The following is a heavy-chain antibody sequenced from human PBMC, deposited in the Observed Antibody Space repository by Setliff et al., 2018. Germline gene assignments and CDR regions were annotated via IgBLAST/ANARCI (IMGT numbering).Heavy chain of an antibody. CDR3: ARGDFWVVGGAFDI. V-gene: IGHV7-4-1*02. CDR2: INTNTGNP. D-gene: IGHD3-3*01. Sequence: SVQVSCKASGYTFTSYAMNWVRQAPGQGLEWMGWINTNTGNPTYAQGFTGRFVFSLDTSVGTAYLQISSPKAEDTAVYYCARGDFWVVGGAFDIWGQGTMVTVSS. CDR1: GYTFTSYA. J-gene: IGHJ3*02.